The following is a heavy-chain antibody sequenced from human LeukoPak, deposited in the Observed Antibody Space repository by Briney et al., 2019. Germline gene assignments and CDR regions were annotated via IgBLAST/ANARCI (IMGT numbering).Heavy chain of an antibody. J-gene: IGHJ5*02. CDR1: GDFISSGSYY. CDR3: ARDQMKRWFDP. Sequence: PSETLSLTCTVSGDFISSGSYYWGWIRQPPGKGLEWIASTYYNGDTHYNPSLKSRVTISVDTSKNQFSLKLKSVIAADTAVYYCARDQMKRWFDPWGQGTLVTVSS. V-gene: IGHV4-39*02. CDR2: TYYNGDT. D-gene: IGHD5-24*01.